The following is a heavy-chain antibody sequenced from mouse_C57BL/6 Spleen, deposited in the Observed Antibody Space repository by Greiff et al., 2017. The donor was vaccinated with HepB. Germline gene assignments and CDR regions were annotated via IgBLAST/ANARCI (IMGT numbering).Heavy chain of an antibody. CDR1: GFTFSSYA. J-gene: IGHJ1*03. CDR3: ARDKSTERGYFDV. Sequence: EVHLVESGGGSVKPGGSLKLSCAASGFTFSSYAMSWVRQTPEKRLEWVATISDGGSYTYYPDNVKGRFTISRDNAKNNLYLQMSHLKSEDTAMYYCARDKSTERGYFDVWGTGTTVTVSS. CDR2: ISDGGSYT. V-gene: IGHV5-4*01.